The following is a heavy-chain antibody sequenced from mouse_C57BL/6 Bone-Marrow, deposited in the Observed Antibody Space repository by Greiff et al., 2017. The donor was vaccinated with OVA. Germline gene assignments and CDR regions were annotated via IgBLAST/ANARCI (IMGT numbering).Heavy chain of an antibody. V-gene: IGHV1-62-2*01. CDR2: FYPGSGSI. J-gene: IGHJ4*01. D-gene: IGHD2-3*01. CDR3: ARHPPIYDGYYGAMDY. CDR1: GYTFTEYT. Sequence: QVQLKESGAELVKPGASVKLSCKASGYTFTEYTIHWVKQRSGQGLEWIGWFYPGSGSIKYNEKFKDKATLTADKSSSTVYMELSRLTSEDSAVYFCARHPPIYDGYYGAMDYWGQGTSVTVSS.